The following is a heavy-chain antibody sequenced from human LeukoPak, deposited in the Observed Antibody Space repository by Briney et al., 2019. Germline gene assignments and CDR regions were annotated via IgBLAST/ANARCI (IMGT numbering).Heavy chain of an antibody. CDR3: ARVYCSGGSCYDY. CDR2: IIPIFGTA. CDR1: GGTFSSYA. Sequence: SVKVSCKASGGTFSSYAISWVRQAPGQGLEWMGGIIPIFGTANYAQKFQGRVTITADESTSTAYMELSSLRSEDTAVYYCARVYCSGGSCYDYWGRGTLVTVSS. V-gene: IGHV1-69*13. D-gene: IGHD2-15*01. J-gene: IGHJ4*02.